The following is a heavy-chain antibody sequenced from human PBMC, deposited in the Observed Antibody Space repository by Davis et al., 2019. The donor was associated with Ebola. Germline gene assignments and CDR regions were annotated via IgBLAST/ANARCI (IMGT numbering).Heavy chain of an antibody. J-gene: IGHJ6*02. V-gene: IGHV5-10-1*01. CDR1: GYSFTSYW. CDR2: IDPSDSYT. CDR3: ARLPMGVVAATDYYYYYGMDV. D-gene: IGHD2-15*01. Sequence: GESLKISCKGSGYSFTSYWISWVRQLPGKGLEWMGRIDPSDSYTNYSPSFQGHVTISADKSISTAYLQWSSLKASDTAMYYCARLPMGVVAATDYYYYYGMDVWGQGTTVTVSS.